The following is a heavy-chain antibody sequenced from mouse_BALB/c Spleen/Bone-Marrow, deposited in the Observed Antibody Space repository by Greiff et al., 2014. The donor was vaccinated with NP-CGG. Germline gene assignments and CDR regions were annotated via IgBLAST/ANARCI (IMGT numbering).Heavy chain of an antibody. CDR2: ISSGGSTI. Sequence: EVHLVESGGGLVQPGGSRKLSCAASGFTFSSFGMHWVRQAPEKGLEWVAYISSGGSTIYYADTMKGRFTISRDNPKNSLFLQMASLRSEDTAMYYCTRSGTLGSMDYWGQGTSVTVSS. J-gene: IGHJ4*01. CDR1: GFTFSSFG. CDR3: TRSGTLGSMDY. D-gene: IGHD3-3*01. V-gene: IGHV5-17*02.